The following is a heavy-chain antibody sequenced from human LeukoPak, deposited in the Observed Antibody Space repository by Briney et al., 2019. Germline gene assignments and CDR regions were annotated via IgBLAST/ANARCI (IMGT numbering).Heavy chain of an antibody. D-gene: IGHD4-17*01. CDR3: ASGPHLYYGDAMGY. J-gene: IGHJ4*02. Sequence: GGSLRLSCAASGFTFSSYWMHWVRQAPGKGLVWVSRINSDGSSTSYADSVKGRFTISRDNAKNTLYLQMNSLRAEDTAVYYCASGPHLYYGDAMGYWGQGTLVTVSS. CDR1: GFTFSSYW. CDR2: INSDGSST. V-gene: IGHV3-74*01.